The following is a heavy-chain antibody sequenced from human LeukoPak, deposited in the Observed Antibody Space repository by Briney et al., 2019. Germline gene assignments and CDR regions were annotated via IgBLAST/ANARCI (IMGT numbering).Heavy chain of an antibody. CDR3: ARENSSSWSRFDY. J-gene: IGHJ4*02. CDR1: GYSIDNGYY. D-gene: IGHD6-13*01. CDR2: IYHSGSA. Sequence: SETLSLTCSVSGYSIDNGYYWAWIRQPPGKGLEWIGSIYHSGSAYYNPSLKSRVTISVDTSKNQFSLKLSSVTAADTAVYYCARENSSSWSRFDYWGQGTLVTVSS. V-gene: IGHV4-38-2*02.